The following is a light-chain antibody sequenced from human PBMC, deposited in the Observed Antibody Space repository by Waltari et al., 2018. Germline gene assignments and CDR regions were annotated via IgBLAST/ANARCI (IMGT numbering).Light chain of an antibody. V-gene: IGLV2-14*03. Sequence: QSALTQPASVSGSPGQSITIPCTGTRSDIGGYDYVSWYQHHPGKAPKLMIYDIIKRPSGVSDRFSGSKSGNTASLTISGLQAEDEADYYCSSYAPSSTVFGGGTKLTVL. CDR1: RSDIGGYDY. CDR3: SSYAPSSTV. J-gene: IGLJ2*01. CDR2: DII.